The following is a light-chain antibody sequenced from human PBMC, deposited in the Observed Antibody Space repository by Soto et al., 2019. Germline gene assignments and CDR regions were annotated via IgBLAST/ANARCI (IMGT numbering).Light chain of an antibody. CDR3: SSYTSDNRDYV. V-gene: IGLV2-14*01. CDR1: SSDVGAYTS. Sequence: QSVLTQPASVSGSPGQSITISCTGSSSDVGAYTSVSWYQQHPGKASKLMIYEVSNRPSGVSRRFSGSKSGNTASLTISGLQAEDEAHYYCSSYTSDNRDYVFGTGTKLTVL. CDR2: EVS. J-gene: IGLJ1*01.